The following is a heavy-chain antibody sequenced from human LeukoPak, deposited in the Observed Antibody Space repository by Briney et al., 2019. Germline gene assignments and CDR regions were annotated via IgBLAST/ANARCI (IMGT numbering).Heavy chain of an antibody. V-gene: IGHV3-66*02. CDR3: AREGDSGSFPHLNWFDP. D-gene: IGHD1-26*01. CDR2: IYSGGST. J-gene: IGHJ5*02. CDR1: GFTVSSNY. Sequence: PGGSLRLSCAASGFTVSSNYMSWVRQAPGKGLEWVSVIYSGGSTYYADSLKGRFTISRDNSKNTLYLQMNSLRAEDTAMYYCAREGDSGSFPHLNWFDPWGQGTLVTVSS.